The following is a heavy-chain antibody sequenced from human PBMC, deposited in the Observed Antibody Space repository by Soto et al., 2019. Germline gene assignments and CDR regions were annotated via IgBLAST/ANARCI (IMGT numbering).Heavy chain of an antibody. CDR1: GFTFSSYS. Sequence: GSLRLSCAASGFTFSSYSMNWVLQAPGKGLEWVSSISGISSYIYYADSVKGRFTISRDNAKNSLYLQMNSLRAEDTAVYYCARVYYASGSYNPDYWGQGTLVTVSS. CDR2: ISGISSYI. V-gene: IGHV3-21*01. CDR3: ARVYYASGSYNPDY. J-gene: IGHJ4*02. D-gene: IGHD3-10*01.